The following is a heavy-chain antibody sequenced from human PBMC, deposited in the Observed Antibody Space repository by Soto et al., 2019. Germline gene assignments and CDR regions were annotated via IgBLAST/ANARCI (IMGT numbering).Heavy chain of an antibody. V-gene: IGHV3-74*01. CDR3: ARAQQLNY. CDR2: INSDGSST. Sequence: CGAAEVNSSSYWMHRVRQAPGKGLVWVSRINSDGSSTSYADSVKGRFTISRDNAKNTLYLQMNSLRAEDTAVYYCARAQQLNYWGQGTLVTVSS. CDR1: EVNSSSYW. D-gene: IGHD6-13*01. J-gene: IGHJ4*02.